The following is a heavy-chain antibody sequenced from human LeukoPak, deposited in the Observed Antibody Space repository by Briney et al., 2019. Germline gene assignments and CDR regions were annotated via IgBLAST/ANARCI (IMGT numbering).Heavy chain of an antibody. CDR2: IYGGGSTTDNLSP. CDR1: GGSISSYF. CDR3: ARDLGWGSPVAY. D-gene: IGHD3-16*01. J-gene: IGHJ4*02. V-gene: IGHV4-4*07. Sequence: SETLSLTCTVSGGSISSYFWNWIRQPAGKGLEWIGKIYGGGSTTDNLSPNYNPSLNSRVTVSVDTSNNEFSLSLTSVTAADTAVYYCARDLGWGSPVAYWGQGILVTVSS.